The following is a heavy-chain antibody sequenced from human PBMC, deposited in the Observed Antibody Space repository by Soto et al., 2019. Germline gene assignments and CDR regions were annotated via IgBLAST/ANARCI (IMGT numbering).Heavy chain of an antibody. Sequence: ASVKVSCKVSGYTLTELSMHWVRQAPGKGLEWMGGFDPEDGETIYAQKFQGRVTMTEDTSTDTAYMELSSLRSEDTAVYYCATAPNYYDSSGYRIFDYWGQGTLVTVSS. CDR2: FDPEDGET. V-gene: IGHV1-24*01. J-gene: IGHJ4*02. D-gene: IGHD3-22*01. CDR3: ATAPNYYDSSGYRIFDY. CDR1: GYTLTELS.